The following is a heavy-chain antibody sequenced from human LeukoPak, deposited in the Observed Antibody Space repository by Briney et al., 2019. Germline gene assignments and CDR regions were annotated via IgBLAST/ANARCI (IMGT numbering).Heavy chain of an antibody. J-gene: IGHJ2*01. V-gene: IGHV1-2*02. CDR1: GYTFTAYY. CDR3: ARDRDDLRNWYFDL. CDR2: INPNSGGT. Sequence: VASVKVSCKASGYTFTAYYMHWVRLAPGQGLEWMGWINPNSGGTNYAQKFQGRVTMTRDTSISTAYMELSRLRSDDTAVYYCARDRDDLRNWYFDLWGRGTLVTVSS. D-gene: IGHD3-3*01.